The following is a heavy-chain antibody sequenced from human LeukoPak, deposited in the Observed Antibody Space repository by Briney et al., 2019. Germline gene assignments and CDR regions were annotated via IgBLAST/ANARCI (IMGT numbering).Heavy chain of an antibody. D-gene: IGHD3-22*01. CDR2: ISGSGGST. Sequence: GGSLRLSCAASGLTFSSYAMSWVRQAPGKGLEWVSAISGSGGSTYYADSVKGRFTISRDNSKNTLYLQMNSLRAEDTAVYYCAKGTPYYYDSSGYLDFDYWGQGTLVTVSS. V-gene: IGHV3-23*01. J-gene: IGHJ4*02. CDR1: GLTFSSYA. CDR3: AKGTPYYYDSSGYLDFDY.